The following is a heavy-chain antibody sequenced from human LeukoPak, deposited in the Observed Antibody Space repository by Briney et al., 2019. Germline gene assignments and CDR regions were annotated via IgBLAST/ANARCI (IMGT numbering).Heavy chain of an antibody. Sequence: SETLSLTCTVSGGSISINNYYWGWIRQPPGKGLEWIGSIYYSGSTYCNPSLKSRVTISADTSKNQFSLKLSSVTASDTAMYYCARLGSSSLYYYYGMDVWGQGTTVTVSS. J-gene: IGHJ6*02. CDR3: ARLGSSSLYYYYGMDV. CDR2: IYYSGST. D-gene: IGHD6-6*01. CDR1: GGSISINNYY. V-gene: IGHV4-39*01.